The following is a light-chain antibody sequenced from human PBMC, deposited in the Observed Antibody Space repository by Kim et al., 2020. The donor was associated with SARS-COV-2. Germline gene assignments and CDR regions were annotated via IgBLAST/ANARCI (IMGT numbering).Light chain of an antibody. V-gene: IGKV1-33*01. J-gene: IGKJ2*01. CDR2: EAA. Sequence: SSLGESVGDRVTITGQSSQDICKSLNSYQHQPGTVPQLLLYEAANLETGVPSRFSGSGSATEFTFTISSLQHKDIATYYCPHRPNFGQGTKLEI. CDR3: PHRPN. CDR1: QDICKS.